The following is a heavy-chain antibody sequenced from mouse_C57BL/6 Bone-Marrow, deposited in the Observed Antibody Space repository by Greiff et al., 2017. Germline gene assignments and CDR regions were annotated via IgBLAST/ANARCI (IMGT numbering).Heavy chain of an antibody. V-gene: IGHV2-2*01. J-gene: IGHJ4*01. CDR3: ARMDYGSRGDAMDY. CDR2: IWSGGST. D-gene: IGHD1-1*01. CDR1: GFSLTSYG. Sequence: QVQLQQSGPGLVQPSQSLSITCTVSGFSLTSYGVHWVRPSPGKGLEWLGVIWSGGSTDYTAAFISRLSISKDNSKSQVLFEMNRLQADDTAIYYCARMDYGSRGDAMDYGGQGTSGTVSS.